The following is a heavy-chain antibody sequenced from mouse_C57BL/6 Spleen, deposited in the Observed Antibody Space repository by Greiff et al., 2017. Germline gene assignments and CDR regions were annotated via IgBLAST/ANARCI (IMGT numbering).Heavy chain of an antibody. D-gene: IGHD2-3*01. Sequence: QVQLQQPGAELVKPGASVKLSCKASGYTFTSYWMHWVKQRPGQGLEWIGMIHPNSGSTNYNEKFKSKATLTVDKSSSTAYMQLSSLTSEDSAVYYCARPFYEGAMDCWGQGTSVTVSS. V-gene: IGHV1-64*01. CDR2: IHPNSGST. J-gene: IGHJ4*01. CDR3: ARPFYEGAMDC. CDR1: GYTFTSYW.